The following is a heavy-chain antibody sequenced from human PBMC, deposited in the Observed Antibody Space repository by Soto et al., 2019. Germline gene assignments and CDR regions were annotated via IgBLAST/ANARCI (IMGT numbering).Heavy chain of an antibody. J-gene: IGHJ6*02. V-gene: IGHV3-64*01. CDR1: GFTFSSYA. D-gene: IGHD2-15*01. CDR2: ISSNGGST. CDR3: ARGPPLLYCSGGSCYDNYYYGMDV. Sequence: EVQLVESGGGLVQPGGSLRLSCAASGFTFSSYAMHWVRQAPGKGLEYVSAISSNGGSTYYANSVKGRFTISRDNSKNTLYLQMGSLRAEDMAVYYCARGPPLLYCSGGSCYDNYYYGMDVWGQGTTVTVSS.